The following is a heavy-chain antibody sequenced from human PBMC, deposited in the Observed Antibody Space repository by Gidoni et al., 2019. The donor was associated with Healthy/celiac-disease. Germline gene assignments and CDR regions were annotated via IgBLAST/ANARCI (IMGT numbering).Heavy chain of an antibody. CDR1: GFTFSSYG. Sequence: QVQLVESGGGVVQPGRSLRLSCAASGFTFSSYGMHWVRQAPGKGLEWVAVISYDGSNKYYADSVKGRFTISRDNSKNTLYLQMNSLRAEDTAVYYCAKDPYDSSGYYLNWGQGTLVTVSS. V-gene: IGHV3-30*18. CDR3: AKDPYDSSGYYLN. CDR2: ISYDGSNK. J-gene: IGHJ4*02. D-gene: IGHD3-22*01.